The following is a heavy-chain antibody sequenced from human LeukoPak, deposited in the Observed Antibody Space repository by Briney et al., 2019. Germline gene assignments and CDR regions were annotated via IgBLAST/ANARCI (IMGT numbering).Heavy chain of an antibody. J-gene: IGHJ4*02. CDR3: ARLPFLWFGEPMRGYFDY. Sequence: PSETLSLTCTLSRGSISSSNYYWGWIRQPPGKGLEWLGSIFYNGTTSHNPSLKSRVTISVDTSKNQFSLKLSSVTAADTAVYYCARLPFLWFGEPMRGYFDYWGQGTLVTVSS. CDR2: IFYNGTT. D-gene: IGHD3-10*01. CDR1: RGSISSSNYY. V-gene: IGHV4-39*01.